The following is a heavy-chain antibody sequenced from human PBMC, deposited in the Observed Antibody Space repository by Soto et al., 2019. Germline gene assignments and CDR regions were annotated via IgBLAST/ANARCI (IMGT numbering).Heavy chain of an antibody. Sequence: QVQLVQSGAEVKKPGASVKVSCKASGYTFTSYGISWVRQAPGQGLEWMGWISAYNGNTNYAQKLQGRVTMTTDTAPSTGYKERRSLGSDDTAVYYCARGVRAGDSGSKYYFVYWGQGNLVTGSS. V-gene: IGHV1-18*04. J-gene: IGHJ4*02. CDR3: ARGVRAGDSGSKYYFVY. CDR2: ISAYNGNT. D-gene: IGHD6-25*01. CDR1: GYTFTSYG.